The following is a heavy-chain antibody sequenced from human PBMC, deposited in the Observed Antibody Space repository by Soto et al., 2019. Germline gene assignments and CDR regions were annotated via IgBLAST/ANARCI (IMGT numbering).Heavy chain of an antibody. J-gene: IGHJ4*02. D-gene: IGHD5-12*01. CDR3: ARGRWLRSAFDY. Sequence: QVQLQQWGAGLLKPSETLSLTGAVYGGSFSGYYWSWIRQPPGKGLEWIGEINHSGSTNYNPSLKSRVTISVDTSKNQFSLKLSSVTAADTAVYYCARGRWLRSAFDYWGPGTLVTVSS. V-gene: IGHV4-34*01. CDR2: INHSGST. CDR1: GGSFSGYY.